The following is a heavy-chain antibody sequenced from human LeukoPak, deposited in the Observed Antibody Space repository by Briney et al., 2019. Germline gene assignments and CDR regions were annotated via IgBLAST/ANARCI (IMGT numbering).Heavy chain of an antibody. D-gene: IGHD3-22*01. CDR3: ARDTSYYYDSSGYYIKDNWFDP. Sequence: SETLSLTCTVSGGSISSYYWSWIRQPAGKGLEWIGRIYTSGSTNYNPSLKSRVTMTTDTSTSTAYMELRSLRSDDTAVYYCARDTSYYYDSSGYYIKDNWFDPWGQGTLVTVSS. V-gene: IGHV4-4*07. CDR1: GGSISSYY. J-gene: IGHJ5*02. CDR2: IYTSGST.